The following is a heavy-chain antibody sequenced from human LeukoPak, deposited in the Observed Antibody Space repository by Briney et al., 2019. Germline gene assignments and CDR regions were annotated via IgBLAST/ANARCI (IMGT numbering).Heavy chain of an antibody. CDR3: ARGGIGSDSGWYSSPFDY. V-gene: IGHV1-2*04. J-gene: IGHJ4*02. Sequence: GASVKVSCKASGYTFTGYYMHWVRQAPGQGLEWMGWINPNSGGTNYAQKFQGWVTMTRDTSISTAYMELSRLRSDDTAVYYCARGGIGSDSGWYSSPFDYWGQGTLVTVSS. CDR2: INPNSGGT. CDR1: GYTFTGYY. D-gene: IGHD6-19*01.